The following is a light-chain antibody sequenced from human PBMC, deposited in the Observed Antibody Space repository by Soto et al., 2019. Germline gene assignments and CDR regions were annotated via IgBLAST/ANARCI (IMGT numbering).Light chain of an antibody. V-gene: IGKV3-20*01. Sequence: EIVLTQSPGTLSLSLGERATLSCRASRSVSSSYLAWYQQKPGQAPRLLIYGASSRATGIPDRFSGSGSGTDFTLTISRLEPEDFAVYYCQQYGSSGTFGQGTKVDIK. CDR2: GAS. CDR3: QQYGSSGT. CDR1: RSVSSSY. J-gene: IGKJ1*01.